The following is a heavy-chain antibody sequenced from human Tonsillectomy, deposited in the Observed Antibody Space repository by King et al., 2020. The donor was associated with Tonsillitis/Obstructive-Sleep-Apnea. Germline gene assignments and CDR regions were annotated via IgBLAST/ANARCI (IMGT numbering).Heavy chain of an antibody. CDR3: ATVNYDSSGYYDVFDY. D-gene: IGHD3-22*01. CDR1: GYTFTSYG. J-gene: IGHJ4*02. Sequence: VQLVESGAEVKKPGASVKVSCKASGYTFTSYGISWVRQAPGQGLEWMGWISAYNGNTNYAQKFQGRVTMTTETSTSTAYMELRSLRSDDTAVHYCATVNYDSSGYYDVFDYWGRGTLVTVSS. CDR2: ISAYNGNT. V-gene: IGHV1-18*01.